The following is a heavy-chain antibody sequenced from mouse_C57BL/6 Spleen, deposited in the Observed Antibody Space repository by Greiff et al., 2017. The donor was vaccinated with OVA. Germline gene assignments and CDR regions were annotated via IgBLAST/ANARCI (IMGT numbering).Heavy chain of an antibody. V-gene: IGHV5-17*01. J-gene: IGHJ4*01. CDR3: ARRETGYYAMDY. CDR2: ISSGSSTI. Sequence: EVKLVESGGGLVKPGGSLKLSCAASGFTFSDSGMHWVRQAPEKGLEWVAYISSGSSTIYYADTVKGRFTISRDNAKNTLFLQMTSLRSEDTAMYYCARRETGYYAMDYWGQGTSVTVSS. CDR1: GFTFSDSG. D-gene: IGHD4-1*01.